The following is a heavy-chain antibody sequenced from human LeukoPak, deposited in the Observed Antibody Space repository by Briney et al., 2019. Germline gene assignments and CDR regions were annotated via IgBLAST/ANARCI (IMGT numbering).Heavy chain of an antibody. CDR3: ARSPYYYYYYMDV. J-gene: IGHJ6*03. Sequence: PSQTLSLTCTVSGGSISSGSYYWGWIRQPPGKGLEWIGSIYYSGSTYYNPSLKSRVTISVDTSKNQFSLKLSSVTAADTAVYYCARSPYYYYYYMDVWGKGTTVTVSS. CDR2: IYYSGST. CDR1: GGSISSGSYY. V-gene: IGHV4-39*07.